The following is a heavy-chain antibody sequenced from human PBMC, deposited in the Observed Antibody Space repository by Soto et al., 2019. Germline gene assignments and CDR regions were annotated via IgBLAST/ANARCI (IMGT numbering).Heavy chain of an antibody. D-gene: IGHD2-15*01. CDR2: IYYSGST. V-gene: IGHV4-59*01. CDR3: ARRVAPTRRGSGGSCFFDY. J-gene: IGHJ4*02. Sequence: SETLSLTCTVSGGSISSYYWSWIRQPLGKGLEWIGYIYYSGSTNYNPSLKSRVTISVDTSKNPFSLKLSSVTAADTAVYYCARRVAPTRRGSGGSCFFDYWGQGTLVKVS. CDR1: GGSISSYY.